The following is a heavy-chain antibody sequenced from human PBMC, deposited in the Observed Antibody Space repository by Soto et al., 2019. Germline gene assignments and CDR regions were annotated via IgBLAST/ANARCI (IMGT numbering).Heavy chain of an antibody. CDR1: GFTFSAYW. J-gene: IGHJ4*02. V-gene: IGHV3-7*03. CDR3: ARDLYSSSSVFDY. D-gene: IGHD6-6*01. Sequence: PGGSLRLSCAASGFTFSAYWMSWVRQAPGKGLEWVANIKQDGSEKYYVDSVKCRFTISRDNPNNSVYLQMNSLRAEDTAVYYCARDLYSSSSVFDYWGQGTLVTVSS. CDR2: IKQDGSEK.